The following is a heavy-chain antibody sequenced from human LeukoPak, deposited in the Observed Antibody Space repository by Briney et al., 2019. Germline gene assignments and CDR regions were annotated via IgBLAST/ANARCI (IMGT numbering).Heavy chain of an antibody. D-gene: IGHD3-16*02. Sequence: SETLSLTCAVYGGSFSGYYWSWIRQPPGKGLEWIGEINHSGSTNYNPSLKSRVTISVDTSKNQFSLKLSSVTAADTAVYYCAEGRGTYRGEYFHYWGQGTLVTVSS. CDR1: GGSFSGYY. CDR3: AEGRGTYRGEYFHY. CDR2: INHSGST. V-gene: IGHV4-34*01. J-gene: IGHJ1*01.